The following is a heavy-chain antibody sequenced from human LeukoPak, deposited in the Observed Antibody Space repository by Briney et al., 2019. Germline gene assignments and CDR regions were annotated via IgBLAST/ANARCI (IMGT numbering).Heavy chain of an antibody. J-gene: IGHJ5*02. CDR2: INHSGSA. CDR1: GGSFSGYY. CDR3: ARAGLGYCSGGSCSDNWFDP. Sequence: SSETLSLTCAVSGGSFSGYYWTWIRQPPGKGLEWIGEINHSGSANYNPSLKSRVTISLDTSKNQFSLNLSSVTAADTAVYYCARAGLGYCSGGSCSDNWFDPWGQGTLVTVSS. V-gene: IGHV4-34*01. D-gene: IGHD2-15*01.